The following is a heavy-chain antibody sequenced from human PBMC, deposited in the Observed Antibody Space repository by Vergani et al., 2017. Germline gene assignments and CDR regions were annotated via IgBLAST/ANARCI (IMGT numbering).Heavy chain of an antibody. J-gene: IGHJ6*02. CDR3: ARETVTVEPRGYSGYDFYYYYGMDV. D-gene: IGHD5-12*01. V-gene: IGHV3-23*04. Sequence: EVQLVETGGGLIQPGGSLRLSCAASGFTFSSYSMNWVRQAPGKGLEWVSAISGSGGSTYYADSVKGRFTISRDNSKNSLYLQMNSLRAEDTAVYYCARETVTVEPRGYSGYDFYYYYGMDVWGQGTTVTVSS. CDR2: ISGSGGST. CDR1: GFTFSSYS.